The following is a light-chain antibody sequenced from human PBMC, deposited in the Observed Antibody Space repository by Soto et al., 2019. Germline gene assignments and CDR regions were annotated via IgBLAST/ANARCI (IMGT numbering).Light chain of an antibody. Sequence: QSALTQPRSVSGSPGQSVTISCTGTSRDVGGYNYVSWYQQHPGKAPKLMIYDVSKRPSGVPHRFSGSKSGNTASLTISGLQAEDEADYYCCSYAGGYVFGTGTKLTVL. CDR1: SRDVGGYNY. V-gene: IGLV2-11*01. CDR2: DVS. CDR3: CSYAGGYV. J-gene: IGLJ1*01.